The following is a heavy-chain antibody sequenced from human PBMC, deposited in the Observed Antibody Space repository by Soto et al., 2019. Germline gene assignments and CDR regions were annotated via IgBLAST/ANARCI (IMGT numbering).Heavy chain of an antibody. J-gene: IGHJ4*02. Sequence: QVQLVESGGGVVQPGRSLRLSCAASGFTFSSYGMHWVRQAPGKGLEWVAVIWYDGSNKYYADSVKSRFTISRDNSKNTLYLQMNSLRTEDTAVYYCASDLGYCSGGSCPRLGIIDYWGQGTLVTVSS. CDR1: GFTFSSYG. V-gene: IGHV3-33*01. CDR3: ASDLGYCSGGSCPRLGIIDY. CDR2: IWYDGSNK. D-gene: IGHD2-15*01.